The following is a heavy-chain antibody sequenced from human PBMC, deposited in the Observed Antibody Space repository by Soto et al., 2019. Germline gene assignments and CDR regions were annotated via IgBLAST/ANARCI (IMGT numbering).Heavy chain of an antibody. V-gene: IGHV3-21*01. CDR2: ISSSSSYI. CDR3: ARSLYYYDSSGYYWS. J-gene: IGHJ5*02. Sequence: GGSLRLSCAASGFTFSSYSMNWVRQAPGKGLEWVSSISSSSSYIYYADSVKGRFTISRDNAKNSLYLQMNSLRAEDTAVYYCARSLYYYDSSGYYWSWGQGTLVTVSS. D-gene: IGHD3-22*01. CDR1: GFTFSSYS.